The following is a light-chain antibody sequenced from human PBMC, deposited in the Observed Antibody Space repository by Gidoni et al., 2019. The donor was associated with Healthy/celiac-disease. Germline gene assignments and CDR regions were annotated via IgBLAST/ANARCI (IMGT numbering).Light chain of an antibody. CDR1: QSVSSSY. Sequence: EIVLTQSPGTLSLSPGERATLSCRASQSVSSSYLAWYQQKPGQAPRLLIYGASSRATGIPDRFSGSWSGTDFTLTICRLEPEDFAVYYCQQYGSSPPETFGQGTKVEIK. CDR3: QQYGSSPPET. J-gene: IGKJ1*01. V-gene: IGKV3-20*01. CDR2: GAS.